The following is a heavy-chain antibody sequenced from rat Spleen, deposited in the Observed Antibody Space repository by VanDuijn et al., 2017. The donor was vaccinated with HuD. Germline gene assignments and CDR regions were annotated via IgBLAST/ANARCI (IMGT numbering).Heavy chain of an antibody. V-gene: IGHV5S13*01. D-gene: IGHD4-3*01. CDR3: ATQSIIRVPLFDY. Sequence: EVQLVESGGGLVQPGRSLKLSCAASGFTFRNHDIAWVRQVPTKGLEWIASISSGGGDTYYRDSVKGRFTISRDNAKNTQYLQRDSLRSEDTATYYCATQSIIRVPLFDYWGQGVMVTVSS. J-gene: IGHJ2*01. CDR1: GFTFRNHD. CDR2: ISSGGGDT.